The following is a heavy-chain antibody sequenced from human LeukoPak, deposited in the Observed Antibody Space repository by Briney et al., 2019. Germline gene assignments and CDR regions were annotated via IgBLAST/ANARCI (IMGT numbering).Heavy chain of an antibody. J-gene: IGHJ4*02. CDR1: GFTFSSYN. CDR2: ISSSLSTI. V-gene: IGHV3-48*02. Sequence: PGGSLRLSCAASGFTFSSYNMNWVRQAPGKGLEWVSYISSSLSTIYYADSVKGRFTISRDNAKNSLYLQMNSLRDEDTAVYYCARLEYYYVSGNYYKLFDYWGQGTLVTVCS. CDR3: ARLEYYYVSGNYYKLFDY. D-gene: IGHD3-10*01.